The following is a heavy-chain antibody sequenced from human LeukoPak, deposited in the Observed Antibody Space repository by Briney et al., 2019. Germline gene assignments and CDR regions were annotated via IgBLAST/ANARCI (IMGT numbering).Heavy chain of an antibody. CDR1: GFTFSSYA. CDR2: ISGSGGST. CDR3: ARPYSGYDYFDY. Sequence: PGGSLRLSCAASGFTFSSYAMSWARQAPGKGLEWVSAISGSGGSTYYADSVKGRFTISRDNSKNTLYLQMNSLRAEDTAVYYCARPYSGYDYFDYWGQGTLVTVSS. J-gene: IGHJ4*02. D-gene: IGHD5-12*01. V-gene: IGHV3-23*01.